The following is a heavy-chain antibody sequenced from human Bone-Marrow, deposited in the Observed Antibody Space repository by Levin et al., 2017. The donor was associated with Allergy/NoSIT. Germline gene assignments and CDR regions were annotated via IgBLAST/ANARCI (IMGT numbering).Heavy chain of an antibody. J-gene: IGHJ3*01. CDR3: ARGWSSAFELGPFDV. CDR1: GFTFSSYT. CDR2: ASYDGNTK. Sequence: GESLKISCADSGFTFSSYTFHWVRQTPGKGLEWVALASYDGNTKSYADSVKGRFTISRDNSRNTVYLQLKSLRADDTAVYFCARGWSSAFELGPFDVWGQGTTVTVSS. V-gene: IGHV3-30-3*01. D-gene: IGHD3-3*01.